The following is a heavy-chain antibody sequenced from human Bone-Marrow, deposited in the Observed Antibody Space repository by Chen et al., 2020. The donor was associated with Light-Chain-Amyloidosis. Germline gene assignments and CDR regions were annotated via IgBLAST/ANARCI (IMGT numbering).Heavy chain of an antibody. D-gene: IGHD5-12*01. J-gene: IGHJ4*02. Sequence: EVQLEQSGPEVKKPGESLKISCKGSGNTFPNYWIGWVRQMPGKGLEWMGVIYPDDSDARYRPSFEGQVTISADKSITTAYLQWRSLKASDTAMYYCARRRDGYNFDYWGQGTLVTVSS. V-gene: IGHV5-51*01. CDR2: IYPDDSDA. CDR3: ARRRDGYNFDY. CDR1: GNTFPNYW.